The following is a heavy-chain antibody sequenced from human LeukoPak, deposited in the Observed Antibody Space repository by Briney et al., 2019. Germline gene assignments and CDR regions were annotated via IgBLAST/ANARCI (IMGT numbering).Heavy chain of an antibody. J-gene: IGHJ4*02. CDR2: ISTSSTYI. CDR1: GFTFSDYN. D-gene: IGHD6-13*01. Sequence: KSGGSLRVSCAAPGFTFSDYNMNWVRQALGKGLEWVSVISTSSTYIYYADSVKGRFTISRDNAKNSLYLQMNNLRAEDTAVYYCARVSTAVSLAIDSWGQGTLVTVST. V-gene: IGHV3-21*06. CDR3: ARVSTAVSLAIDS.